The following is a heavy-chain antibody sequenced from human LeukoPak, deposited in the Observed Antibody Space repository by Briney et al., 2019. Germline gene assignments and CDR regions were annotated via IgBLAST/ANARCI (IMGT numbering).Heavy chain of an antibody. D-gene: IGHD3-9*01. Sequence: ASVKVSCKASGYTFTSYGISWVRQAPGQGLEWMGWISAYNGNTNYAQKLQGRVTMTTDTSTSTAYMELRSLRSDDTAVYYCARHILTGYRTYYYYMDVWGKGTTVTVSS. CDR1: GYTFTSYG. CDR2: ISAYNGNT. V-gene: IGHV1-18*01. CDR3: ARHILTGYRTYYYYMDV. J-gene: IGHJ6*03.